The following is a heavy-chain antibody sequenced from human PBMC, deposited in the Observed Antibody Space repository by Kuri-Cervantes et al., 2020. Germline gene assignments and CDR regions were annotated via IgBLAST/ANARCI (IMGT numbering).Heavy chain of an antibody. D-gene: IGHD5-24*01. CDR3: ARSLLSRGNV. V-gene: IGHV3-9*01. Sequence: GGSLRLSCAASGFTFDDYAMHWVRQAPGKGLEWVSGISWNSGSIGYADSVKGRFTISRDNAKNSLYLQMNSLRAEDTAVYYCARSLLSRGNVWGKGTTVTVSS. J-gene: IGHJ6*04. CDR1: GFTFDDYA. CDR2: ISWNSGSI.